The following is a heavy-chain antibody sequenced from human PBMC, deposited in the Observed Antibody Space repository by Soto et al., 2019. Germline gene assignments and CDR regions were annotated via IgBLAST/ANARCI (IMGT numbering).Heavy chain of an antibody. CDR3: EKAYGANYCNSGGP. J-gene: IGHJ5*01. V-gene: IGHV1-2*02. CDR1: GYTLTGYY. CDR2: INPNSGDT. Sequence: ASVKVSCKASGYTLTGYYLHWVRQAPGQGLEWMGWINPNSGDTNYAQKLQGRVIMTRDTSINTAYVELSSLRSDDTAVYYCEKAYGANYCNSGGPWGQGTLVTVSS. D-gene: IGHD3-10*01.